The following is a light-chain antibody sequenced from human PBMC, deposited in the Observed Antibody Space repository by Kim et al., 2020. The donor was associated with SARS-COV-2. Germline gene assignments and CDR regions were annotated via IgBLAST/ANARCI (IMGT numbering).Light chain of an antibody. CDR1: QGINNC. CDR2: AAT. J-gene: IGKJ1*01. Sequence: IQFTPTPSFLSALVGDRVTITCRASQGINNCLAWYQQKPGEAPKLLIYAATTLQLGVSSRFSGSGSGTDFTLTISSLQPEDVATYYCQKYNTAPWTFGQGTKVDIK. CDR3: QKYNTAPWT. V-gene: IGKV1-27*01.